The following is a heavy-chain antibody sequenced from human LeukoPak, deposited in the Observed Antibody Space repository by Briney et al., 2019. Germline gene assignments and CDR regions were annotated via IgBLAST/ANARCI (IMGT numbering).Heavy chain of an antibody. D-gene: IGHD4/OR15-4a*01. CDR2: ISDSGSIT. V-gene: IGHV3-23*01. J-gene: IGHJ4*02. CDR3: ARDFKCEL. CDR1: GFAFSSQA. Sequence: GRSLRLSCAASGFAFSSQAMGWVRQAPGKGLEWVSVISDSGSITYYADSVKGRFTISRDNSKNTLYLQMNSLRAEDTAVYYCARDFKCELWGQGTLVTVSS.